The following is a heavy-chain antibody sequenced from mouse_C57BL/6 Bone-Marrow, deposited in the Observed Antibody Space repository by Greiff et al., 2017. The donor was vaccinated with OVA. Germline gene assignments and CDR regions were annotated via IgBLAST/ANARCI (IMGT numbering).Heavy chain of an antibody. CDR2: IYPSSGNT. CDR1: GYTFTSYG. CDR3: ADLLPIRYFDY. V-gene: IGHV1-81*01. Sequence: QVQLQQSGAELARPGASVKLSCKASGYTFTSYGISWVKQRTGQGLEWIGEIYPSSGNTYYNEKFKGKATLTADKSSSTAYMELRSLTSEDSAVYFCADLLPIRYFDYWGQGTTLTVSS. D-gene: IGHD2-1*01. J-gene: IGHJ2*01.